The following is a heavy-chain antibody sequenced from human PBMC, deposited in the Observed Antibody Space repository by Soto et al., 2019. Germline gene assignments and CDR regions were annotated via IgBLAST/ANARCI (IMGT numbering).Heavy chain of an antibody. CDR3: ARGAVYSSGWYVDY. J-gene: IGHJ4*02. V-gene: IGHV3-30*03. D-gene: IGHD6-19*01. CDR1: GFTFSSYG. CDR2: ISYDGSNK. Sequence: PGGSLRLSCAASGFTFSSYGMHWVRQAPGKGLEWVAVISYDGSNKYYTDSVKGRFTISRDSSQDTLYLQMNSLRVDDTAVYYCARGAVYSSGWYVDYWGQGTPVTVSS.